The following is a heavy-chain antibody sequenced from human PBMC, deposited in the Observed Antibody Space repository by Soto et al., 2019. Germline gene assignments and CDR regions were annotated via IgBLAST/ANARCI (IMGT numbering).Heavy chain of an antibody. CDR1: GFTFSGSA. V-gene: IGHV3-73*01. CDR2: IRSKANSYAT. Sequence: EVQLVESGGGLVQPGGSLKLSCAASGFTFSGSAMHWVRQASGKGLEWVGRIRSKANSYATAYAASVKGRFTISRDDSKNTAYLQMNSLKTEDTALYYCTRHDEHDLRTGRGYWGQGTLVTVSS. D-gene: IGHD3-16*01. J-gene: IGHJ4*02. CDR3: TRHDEHDLRTGRGY.